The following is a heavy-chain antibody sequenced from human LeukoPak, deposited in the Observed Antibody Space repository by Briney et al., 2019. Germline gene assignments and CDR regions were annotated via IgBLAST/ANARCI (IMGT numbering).Heavy chain of an antibody. CDR1: GGFLSSSLYY. V-gene: IGHV4-39*07. CDR2: IYYSDLT. J-gene: IGHJ4*02. Sequence: SETLSLTCTVAGGFLSSSLYYWGWIRQPPGKGLEWIGSIYYSDLTYYNPSLESRVAMSLDASKNQFSLGLSSVTAADTAIYYCARLFRLAEPSRGYFDYWGPGRLVTVSS. CDR3: ARLFRLAEPSRGYFDY. D-gene: IGHD3-9*01.